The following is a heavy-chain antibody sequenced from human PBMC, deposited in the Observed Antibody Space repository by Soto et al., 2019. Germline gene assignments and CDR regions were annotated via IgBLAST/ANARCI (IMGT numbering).Heavy chain of an antibody. V-gene: IGHV1-18*01. D-gene: IGHD1-26*01. CDR3: ARAVLGATRRDHYYYGMDV. CDR1: GYTFTSYG. Sequence: HLVQSGDEVKKPGASVKVSCQASGYTFTSYGISWVRQAPGQGLEWMGWISAYKGNTNYAQKLQDRVTMTTDTSTSTVYMELRSLTSDDTAVYYCARAVLGATRRDHYYYGMDVWGEGTTVTVSS. J-gene: IGHJ6*04. CDR2: ISAYKGNT.